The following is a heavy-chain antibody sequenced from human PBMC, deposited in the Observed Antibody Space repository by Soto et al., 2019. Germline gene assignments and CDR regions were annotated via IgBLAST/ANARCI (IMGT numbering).Heavy chain of an antibody. CDR1: GGTFSSYA. V-gene: IGHV1-69*13. J-gene: IGHJ3*02. Sequence: SVKVSCKASGGTFSSYAISWVRQAPGQGLEWMGGIIPIFGTANYAQKFQGRVTITADESTSTAYMELSSLRSEDTAVYYCARDGDSSGWYRPDAFDIWGQGTMVTVS. D-gene: IGHD6-19*01. CDR3: ARDGDSSGWYRPDAFDI. CDR2: IIPIFGTA.